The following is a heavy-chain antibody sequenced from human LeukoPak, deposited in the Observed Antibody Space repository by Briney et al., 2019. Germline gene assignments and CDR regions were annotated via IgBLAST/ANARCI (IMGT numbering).Heavy chain of an antibody. Sequence: PSQTLSLTCTVSSGSISSGGYYWSWIRQHPGKGLEWIGYIYYSGSTYYNPSLKSRVTISVDTSKNQFSLKLSSVTAADTAVYYCARHGSHYSSIAANNWFDPWGQGTLVTVSS. J-gene: IGHJ5*02. CDR1: SGSISSGGYY. V-gene: IGHV4-31*03. D-gene: IGHD6-6*01. CDR3: ARHGSHYSSIAANNWFDP. CDR2: IYYSGST.